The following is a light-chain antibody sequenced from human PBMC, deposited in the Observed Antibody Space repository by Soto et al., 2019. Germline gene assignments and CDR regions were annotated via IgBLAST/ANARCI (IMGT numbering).Light chain of an antibody. CDR3: QRDYNNIRT. J-gene: IGKJ1*01. Sequence: SVGDRVTITCRASQTISSWLAWYQQKPGKAPKILIYKASSLESGVPSRFSGSGSGTDFTLTISSLQPEDFATYYCQRDYNNIRTFGQGTKVDIK. V-gene: IGKV1-5*03. CDR1: QTISSW. CDR2: KAS.